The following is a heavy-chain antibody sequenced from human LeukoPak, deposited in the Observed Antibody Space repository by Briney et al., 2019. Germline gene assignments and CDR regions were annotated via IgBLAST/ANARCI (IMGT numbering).Heavy chain of an antibody. V-gene: IGHV4-39*07. CDR2: LYYSGLT. CDR3: ARTRGAYYDSSGYYWGNYFDY. D-gene: IGHD3-22*01. J-gene: IGHJ4*02. Sequence: SETLSLTCTVSGGSISSSSYHWGWIRQPPGKGLEWIGSLYYSGLTYYNPSLKSRVTTSLATSKNQFSLNLFSLTAADTAFYYCARTRGAYYDSSGYYWGNYFDYWGQGTLVTVSS. CDR1: GGSISSSSYH.